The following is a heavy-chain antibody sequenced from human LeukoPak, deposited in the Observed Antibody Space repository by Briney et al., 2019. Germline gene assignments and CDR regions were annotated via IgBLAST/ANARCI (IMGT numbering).Heavy chain of an antibody. CDR1: GFTFSSYA. CDR3: ANTGSYYDILTGFDAFDI. Sequence: GGSLRLSCAASGFTFSSYAMSWVRQAPGKGLEWVSAISGSGGSTYYADSVKGRFTISRDNSKNTLYLQMNSLRAEDTAVYYCANTGSYYDILTGFDAFDIWGQGTMVTVSS. D-gene: IGHD3-9*01. J-gene: IGHJ3*02. CDR2: ISGSGGST. V-gene: IGHV3-23*01.